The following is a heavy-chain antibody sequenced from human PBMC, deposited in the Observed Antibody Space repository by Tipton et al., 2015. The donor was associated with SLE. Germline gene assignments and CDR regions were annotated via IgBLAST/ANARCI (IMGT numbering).Heavy chain of an antibody. CDR1: GFTVSSNY. V-gene: IGHV3-53*01. CDR2: LHTGGST. CDR3: ARGGYGDYDYFLH. Sequence: SLRLSCAASGFTVSSNYMSWVRQAPGRGLEWVSFLHTGGSTYYADSVKGRFTISRDNSKNTVYLEMNSLRAGDTAVYYCARGGYGDYDYFLHWGQGTLVTVSS. J-gene: IGHJ1*01. D-gene: IGHD4-17*01.